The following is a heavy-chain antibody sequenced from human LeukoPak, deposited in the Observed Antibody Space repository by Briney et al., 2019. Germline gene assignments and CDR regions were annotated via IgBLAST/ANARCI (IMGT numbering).Heavy chain of an antibody. CDR3: VKKGGNNGRYDYFDY. CDR1: GFTFSSYS. V-gene: IGHV3-30-3*02. Sequence: GGSLRLSCTASGFTFSSYSLYWVRQAPGKGLECVAVISYHESNKYYADSVKGQFTISRDNSKNTVYLQMDSLRTEDTAVYYCVKKGGNNGRYDYFDYWGQGTLVTVSS. CDR2: ISYHESNK. J-gene: IGHJ4*02. D-gene: IGHD4-23*01.